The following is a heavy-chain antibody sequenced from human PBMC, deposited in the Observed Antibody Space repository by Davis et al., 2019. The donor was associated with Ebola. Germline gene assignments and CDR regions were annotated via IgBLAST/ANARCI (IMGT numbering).Heavy chain of an antibody. V-gene: IGHV3-21*01. CDR2: ISSSSSYI. D-gene: IGHD5-24*01. Sequence: PGGSLRLSCAASGFTFSSYSMNWVRQAPGKGLEWVSSISSSSSYIYCADSVKGRFTISRDNAKNSLYLQMNSLRDEDTAVYYCAREAHDVEMATIFESYYYGMDVWGQGTTVTVSS. CDR1: GFTFSSYS. J-gene: IGHJ6*02. CDR3: AREAHDVEMATIFESYYYGMDV.